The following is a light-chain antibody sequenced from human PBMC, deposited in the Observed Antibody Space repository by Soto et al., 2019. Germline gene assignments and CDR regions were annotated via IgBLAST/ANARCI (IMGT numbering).Light chain of an antibody. V-gene: IGLV2-14*01. Sequence: QSVLTQPASVSGSPGQSIAISCTGTSSDVGGYNYVSWYQQHPGKAPKLMIYDVSHRPSGVSDRFSGSKSGNTASLTISGLQAEYDADYYCTSYTSSSTYVFGTGTKVTVL. CDR3: TSYTSSSTYV. CDR2: DVS. J-gene: IGLJ1*01. CDR1: SSDVGGYNY.